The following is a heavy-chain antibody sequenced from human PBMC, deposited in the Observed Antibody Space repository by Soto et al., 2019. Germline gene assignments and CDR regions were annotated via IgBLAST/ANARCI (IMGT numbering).Heavy chain of an antibody. Sequence: SETLSLTCTVSGGSISSGGYYWSWIRQHPGKGLEWIGYIYYSGSTYYNPSLKSRVTISVDTSKNQFSLKLSSVTAADTAVYYCARVGVADTRSIDPWGQGTLVTVSS. CDR2: IYYSGST. D-gene: IGHD2-15*01. CDR1: GGSISSGGYY. CDR3: ARVGVADTRSIDP. J-gene: IGHJ5*02. V-gene: IGHV4-31*03.